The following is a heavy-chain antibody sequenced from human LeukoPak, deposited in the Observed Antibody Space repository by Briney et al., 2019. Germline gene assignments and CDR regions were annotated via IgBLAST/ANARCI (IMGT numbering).Heavy chain of an antibody. Sequence: GGSLRLSCSGSGFTFSSYAMHWVRQAPGKGVQSVSAIGSNGVSTYYAGSVKDRFAISRDNSKNTLFLQMSSLRTEDTAVYFCVRAFTGYYFLDSWGRGTLVTVSS. D-gene: IGHD1-26*01. CDR2: IGSNGVST. CDR3: VRAFTGYYFLDS. CDR1: GFTFSSYA. V-gene: IGHV3-64D*08. J-gene: IGHJ2*01.